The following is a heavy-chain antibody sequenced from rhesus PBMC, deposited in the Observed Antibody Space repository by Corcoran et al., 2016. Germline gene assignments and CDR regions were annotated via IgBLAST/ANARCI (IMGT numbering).Heavy chain of an antibody. J-gene: IGHJ4*01. V-gene: IGHV4-76*01. D-gene: IGHD4-29*01. Sequence: QVQLQESGPGVVKPSETLSLTCAVSGGSSSSGYDWSRSREPPGKGLERIGYIYGSSGSTNYNPSLKNRVTISKDASKIQFSLKLSSVTAADTAVYYCARVTVAANPLYYFDYWGQGVLVTVSS. CDR2: IYGSSGST. CDR3: ARVTVAANPLYYFDY. CDR1: GGSSSSGYD.